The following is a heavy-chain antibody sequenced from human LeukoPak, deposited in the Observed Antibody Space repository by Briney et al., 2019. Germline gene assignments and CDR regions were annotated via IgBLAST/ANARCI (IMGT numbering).Heavy chain of an antibody. D-gene: IGHD4-17*01. CDR2: VSYSGST. J-gene: IGHJ4*02. V-gene: IGHV4-30-4*07. CDR1: GGSLNSGDSS. Sequence: SETLSLTCAVSGGSLNSGDSSWSWIRQPPGKGLEWIGYVSYSGSTYYNPSLKSRVTISADTSKNQFSLKMTSVTAADTAVFYCARGHNGDSRNYYLDYWGQGTLVTVSS. CDR3: ARGHNGDSRNYYLDY.